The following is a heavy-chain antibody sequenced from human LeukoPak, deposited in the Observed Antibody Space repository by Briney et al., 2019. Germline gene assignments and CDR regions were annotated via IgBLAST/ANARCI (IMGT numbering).Heavy chain of an antibody. CDR2: ISYDGSNK. CDR3: ARDYSSGYYLSFDY. J-gene: IGHJ4*02. V-gene: IGHV3-30*03. Sequence: GGSLRLSCAASGFTFSSYGMHWVRQAPGKGLEWVAVISYDGSNKYYADSVKGRFTISRDNSKNTLYLQMNSLRAEDTAVYYCARDYSSGYYLSFDYWGQGTLVTVSS. CDR1: GFTFSSYG. D-gene: IGHD3-22*01.